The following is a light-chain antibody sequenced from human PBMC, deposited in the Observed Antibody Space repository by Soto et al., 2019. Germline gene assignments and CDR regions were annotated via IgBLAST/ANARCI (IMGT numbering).Light chain of an antibody. J-gene: IGKJ2*01. V-gene: IGKV3-15*01. CDR3: QQYNNWLGPA. Sequence: EIVMTQSPATLSVSPGERATLSCRASQSVSSNLAWYQQKPGQAPRLLIYGASTRATGIPARFSGSGSGTEFTLTISSLQSEDFAVYYCQQYNNWLGPAFGQATKLEIK. CDR1: QSVSSN. CDR2: GAS.